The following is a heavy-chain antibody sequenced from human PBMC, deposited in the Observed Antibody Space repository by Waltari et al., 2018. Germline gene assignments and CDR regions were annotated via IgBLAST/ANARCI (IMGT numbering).Heavy chain of an antibody. V-gene: IGHV4-59*01. CDR3: ARDGLVVGGNAPGNWFDP. CDR2: VYYSGIT. D-gene: IGHD1-26*01. Sequence: QVQLQESGPRLVKPSETLSLTCTVCGASLSIYTWGWIRQPPGKGLEWIGYVYYSGITNYNPSLKSRVIISVDPSKNQSSLKLNSLTAADTAVYYGARDGLVVGGNAPGNWFDPWGQGTLVTVSS. J-gene: IGHJ5*02. CDR1: GASLSIYT.